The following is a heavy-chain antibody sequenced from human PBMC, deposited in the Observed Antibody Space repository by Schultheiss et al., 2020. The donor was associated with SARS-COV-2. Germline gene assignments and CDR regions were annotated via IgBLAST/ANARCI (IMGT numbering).Heavy chain of an antibody. CDR2: INHSGST. CDR1: GFTFRDYA. D-gene: IGHD7-27*01. J-gene: IGHJ4*02. V-gene: IGHV4-34*01. Sequence: GSLRLSCMVSGFTFRDYAVTWVRQAPGKGLEWIGEINHSGSTNYNPSLKSRVTISVDTSKNQFSLKLSSVTAADTAVYYCARRRNWGPANFDYWGQGTLVTVSS. CDR3: ARRRNWGPANFDY.